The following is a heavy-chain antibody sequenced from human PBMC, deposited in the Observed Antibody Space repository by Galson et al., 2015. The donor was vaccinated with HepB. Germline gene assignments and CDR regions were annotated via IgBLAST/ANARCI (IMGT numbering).Heavy chain of an antibody. V-gene: IGHV3-21*01. CDR3: ARELPLSSWYRNWFDP. CDR2: ISSSSSYI. CDR1: GFTFSSYS. J-gene: IGHJ5*02. Sequence: SLRLSCAASGFTFSSYSMNWVRQAPGKGLEWVSSISSSSSYIYYADSVKGRFTISRDNAKNSLYLQMNSLRAEDTAVYYCARELPLSSWYRNWFDPWGQGTLVTVSS. D-gene: IGHD6-13*01.